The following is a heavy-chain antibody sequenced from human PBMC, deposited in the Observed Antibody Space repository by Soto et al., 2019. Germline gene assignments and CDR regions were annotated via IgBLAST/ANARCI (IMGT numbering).Heavy chain of an antibody. Sequence: EVQLLESGGGLVQPGGSLRLSCAASGFTFSNYAMNWVRQAPVKGLEWVSVISGSGDSTYHADSVKGRFTISRDNSKNPLYLQMNSLRAEDTAVYYCARRGSGCYYDYWGQGTLVTVSS. CDR1: GFTFSNYA. D-gene: IGHD6-19*01. J-gene: IGHJ4*02. V-gene: IGHV3-23*01. CDR2: ISGSGDST. CDR3: ARRGSGCYYDY.